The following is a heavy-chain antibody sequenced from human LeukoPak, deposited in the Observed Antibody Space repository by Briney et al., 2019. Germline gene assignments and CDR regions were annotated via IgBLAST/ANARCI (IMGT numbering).Heavy chain of an antibody. CDR3: ARCPSIAQYYYCYYYMDV. D-gene: IGHD6-6*01. V-gene: IGHV3-7*01. J-gene: IGHJ6*03. CDR2: IKQDGSEK. CDR1: GFTFSSYW. Sequence: PGGSLRLSCAASGFTFSSYWMSWVRQAPGKGLEWVANIKQDGSEKYYVDSVKGRFTISRDNAKNSLYLQMNSLRAEDTAVYYCARCPSIAQYYYCYYYMDVWGKGTTVTVSS.